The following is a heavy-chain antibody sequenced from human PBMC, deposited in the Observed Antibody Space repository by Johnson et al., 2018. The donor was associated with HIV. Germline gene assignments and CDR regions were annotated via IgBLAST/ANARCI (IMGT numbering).Heavy chain of an antibody. V-gene: IGHV3-66*01. Sequence: VQVVESGGGVVQPGGSLRLSCAASGFTVSSHYMSWVSQAPGQGLEWVSVIYRGGSTYYADTVKGRFTISTDNSKNTLYLQMNSLRAEDTAVYYCAREGDGYNYDAFDIWGQGTMVTVSS. J-gene: IGHJ3*02. CDR1: GFTVSSHY. D-gene: IGHD5-24*01. CDR3: AREGDGYNYDAFDI. CDR2: IYRGGST.